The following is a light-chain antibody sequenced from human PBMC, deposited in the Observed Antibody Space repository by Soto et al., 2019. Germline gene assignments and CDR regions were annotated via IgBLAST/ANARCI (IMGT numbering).Light chain of an antibody. CDR1: QSVSCY. CDR2: GAS. CDR3: QQSCDMPIT. V-gene: IGKV1-39*01. Sequence: DIQITQSPPPLSGSLGERATSPCRASQSVSCYLTWYQQKPGLAPRLLIYGASNLDSGVPARFSGSGSGTDFTLTISSLEPEDFATYYCQQSCDMPITFGPGTKVDI. J-gene: IGKJ3*01.